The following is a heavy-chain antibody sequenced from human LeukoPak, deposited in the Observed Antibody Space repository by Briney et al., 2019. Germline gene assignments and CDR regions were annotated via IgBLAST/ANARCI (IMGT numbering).Heavy chain of an antibody. V-gene: IGHV1-8*01. Sequence: ASVKVSCKASGYTFISYDINWVRQATGQGLEWMGWMNPNSGNTGYAQKFQGRVTITRNTSISTAYMELSSLRSEDTAVYYCARVFYYYYYMDVWGKGTTVTVSS. J-gene: IGHJ6*03. CDR2: MNPNSGNT. CDR3: ARVFYYYYYMDV. D-gene: IGHD1-14*01. CDR1: GYTFISYD.